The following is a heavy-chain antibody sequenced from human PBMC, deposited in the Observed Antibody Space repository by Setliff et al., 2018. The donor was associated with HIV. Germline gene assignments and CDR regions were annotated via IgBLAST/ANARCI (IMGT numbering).Heavy chain of an antibody. CDR1: GYTFTTYG. J-gene: IGHJ6*02. D-gene: IGHD3-10*01. V-gene: IGHV1-18*04. CDR3: SRSGVPPYYYYGMDV. CDR2: INSYNGNT. Sequence: KVSCKASGYTFTTYGVNWVRQAPGQGLEWMGWINSYNGNTKFAQKFQGRVTMTTDTSTTTAFMELSSLKADDTGIYYCSRSGVPPYYYYGMDVWGQGTTVTVSS.